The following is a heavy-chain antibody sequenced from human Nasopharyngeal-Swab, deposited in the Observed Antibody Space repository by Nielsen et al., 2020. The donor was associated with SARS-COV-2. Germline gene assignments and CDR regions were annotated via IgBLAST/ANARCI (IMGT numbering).Heavy chain of an antibody. V-gene: IGHV4-39*01. D-gene: IGHD1-26*01. J-gene: IGHJ4*02. CDR3: ARGYGSFPYYFDH. CDR2: VYYSGST. Sequence: SETLSLTCPVSGGSVSTTTYFWGWIRQPPGKGLEWIGTVYYSGSTYYNPSLKSRVTISVDTSKNQFSLKLNSVTATDTAVYDCARGYGSFPYYFDHWGQGTLVTVSS. CDR1: GGSVSTTTYF.